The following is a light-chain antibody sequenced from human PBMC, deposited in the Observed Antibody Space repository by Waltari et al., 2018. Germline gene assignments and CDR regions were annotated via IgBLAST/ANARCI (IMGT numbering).Light chain of an antibody. Sequence: SYELTQPPSVSVSPGQTASITCSGDQLGDKYACWYQQKPGQSPVLVIYQDSKRPSGIPERFSGSNSGNTATLTISGTQAMDEADYYCQAWDSKGVVFGGGTKLTVL. J-gene: IGLJ2*01. CDR1: QLGDKY. CDR3: QAWDSKGVV. CDR2: QDS. V-gene: IGLV3-1*01.